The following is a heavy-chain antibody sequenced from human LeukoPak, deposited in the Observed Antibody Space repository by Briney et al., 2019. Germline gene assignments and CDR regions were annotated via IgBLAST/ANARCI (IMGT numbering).Heavy chain of an antibody. D-gene: IGHD3-16*01. CDR3: VRSLGPGPGWSFDV. CDR2: ISLCVRT. J-gene: IGHJ2*01. CDR1: GVSVTDFY. Sequence: SQTLSLTCTVSGVSVTDFYGTWVRQPAGPGLEWIGRISLCVRTAYHPSLQSRVTMPVDTSRTQFSLTLRSVTAADTAKYYFVRSLGPGPGWSFDVWGRGTLMTVAS. V-gene: IGHV4-4*07.